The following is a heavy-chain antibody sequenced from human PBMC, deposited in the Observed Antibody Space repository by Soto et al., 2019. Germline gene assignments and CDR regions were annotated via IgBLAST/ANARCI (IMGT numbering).Heavy chain of an antibody. CDR1: GYTFTSYD. J-gene: IGHJ6*03. V-gene: IGHV1-8*01. Sequence: ASVKVSCKASGYTFTSYDINWVRQATGQGLEWMGWMNPNSGNTGYAQKFQGRVTMTRNTSMSTAYMELSSLRSEDTAVYYCAKSSTTLTGYYYYMDVWGKGTTVTVSS. D-gene: IGHD4-4*01. CDR2: MNPNSGNT. CDR3: AKSSTTLTGYYYYMDV.